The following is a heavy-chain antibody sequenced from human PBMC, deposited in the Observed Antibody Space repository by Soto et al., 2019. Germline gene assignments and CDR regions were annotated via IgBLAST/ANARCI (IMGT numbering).Heavy chain of an antibody. J-gene: IGHJ5*02. V-gene: IGHV2-5*02. CDR1: GFSLSTSGVG. CDR3: PPSPITDFWSGYPAPRSAP. CDR2: IYWDDDK. D-gene: IGHD3-3*01. Sequence: QITLKESGPTLVKPTQTLTLTCTFSGFSLSTSGVGVGWIRQPPGKALEWLALIYWDDDKRYSPSLKSRLTITKDPPKNQVFLKMTNMDPVATPTYYGPPSPITDFWSGYPAPRSAPGGKEPLVPFSS.